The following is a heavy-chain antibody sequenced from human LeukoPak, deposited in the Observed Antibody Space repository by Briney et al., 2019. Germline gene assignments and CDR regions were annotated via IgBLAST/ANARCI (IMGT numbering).Heavy chain of an antibody. D-gene: IGHD5-18*01. CDR2: ISGSGGST. J-gene: IGHJ4*02. CDR3: AKDPNSDGYFAPDYFDS. CDR1: GFTFSSYA. Sequence: GGSLRLSCSASGFTFSSYAMSSVRQAPGKWLGWVSAISGSGGSTYYADSVKGRFTISRDNSKNTMYLQMKSLRAEDTAVYYCAKDPNSDGYFAPDYFDSWGQGTLVTVSS. V-gene: IGHV3-23*01.